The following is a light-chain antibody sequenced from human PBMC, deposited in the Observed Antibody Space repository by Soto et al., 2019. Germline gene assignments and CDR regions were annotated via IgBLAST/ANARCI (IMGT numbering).Light chain of an antibody. CDR2: TNN. J-gene: IGLJ2*01. CDR1: SSNIGRNY. Sequence: QSVLTQPPSASGTPGQSVTISCSGSSSNIGRNYVYWYQQPPGTAPKLLIYTNNQRPSGVPDRFSGSKSGTSASLAISGLRSEDEADYYCVAWDNSLSGAVFGGGTKLTVL. CDR3: VAWDNSLSGAV. V-gene: IGLV1-47*02.